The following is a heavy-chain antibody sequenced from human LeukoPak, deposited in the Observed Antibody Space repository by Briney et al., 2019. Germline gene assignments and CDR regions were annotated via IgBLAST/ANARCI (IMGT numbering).Heavy chain of an antibody. Sequence: GGSLRLSCAASRFTFSTYALGWVRQTPARGLEWVSTCATTGDTYYADSVKGRFTISRDNSENTLYLQMNALRAEDTAVYYCARDFVRIAAAGPFDYWGQGTLVTVSS. CDR3: ARDFVRIAAAGPFDY. D-gene: IGHD6-13*01. J-gene: IGHJ4*02. V-gene: IGHV3-23*01. CDR2: CATTGDT. CDR1: RFTFSTYA.